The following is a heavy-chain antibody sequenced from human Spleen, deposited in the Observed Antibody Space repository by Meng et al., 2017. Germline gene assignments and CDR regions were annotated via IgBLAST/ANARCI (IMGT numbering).Heavy chain of an antibody. J-gene: IGHJ6*02. D-gene: IGHD3-10*01. CDR1: GGSISSYY. CDR3: ARDRPEFWYYYGSGSSGGMDV. Sequence: GSLRLSCTVSGGSISSYYWSWIRQPAGKGLEWIGRIYTSGSTNYNPSLKRRVTMSVDTSKNQFSLKLSSVTAADTAVYYCARDRPEFWYYYGSGSSGGMDVWGQGTTVTVSS. CDR2: IYTSGST. V-gene: IGHV4-4*07.